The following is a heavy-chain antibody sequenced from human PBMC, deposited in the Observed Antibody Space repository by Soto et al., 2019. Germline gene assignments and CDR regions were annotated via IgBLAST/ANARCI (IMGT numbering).Heavy chain of an antibody. CDR1: GGSVSSHDYD. J-gene: IGHJ6*02. CDR2: VHDRETA. Sequence: HVQLQESGPGLLRPSQTLSLTCSVSGGSVSSHDYDWTWVRQRPGKGLEWIGFVHDRETADYNPSLKSRVFISVDTFKNKFSLRLSSVTAADSAVYYCARRKSLDVWGQGITVIVSS. CDR3: ARRKSLDV. V-gene: IGHV4-31*03.